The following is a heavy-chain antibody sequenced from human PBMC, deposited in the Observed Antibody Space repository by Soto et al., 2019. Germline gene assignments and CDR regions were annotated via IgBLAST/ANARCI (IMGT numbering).Heavy chain of an antibody. CDR2: IYYSGST. Sequence: PSETLSLTCTVSGGSISSYYWSWIRQPPGKGLEWIGYIYYSGSTNYNPSLKSRVTISVDTSKNQFSLKLSSVIAADTAVYYCARGGLVSGWYYFDYWGQGTLVTVSS. CDR1: GGSISSYY. J-gene: IGHJ4*02. D-gene: IGHD6-19*01. CDR3: ARGGLVSGWYYFDY. V-gene: IGHV4-59*01.